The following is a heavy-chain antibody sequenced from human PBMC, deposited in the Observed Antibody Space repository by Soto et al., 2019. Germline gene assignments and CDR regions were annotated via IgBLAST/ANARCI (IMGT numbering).Heavy chain of an antibody. J-gene: IGHJ4*02. V-gene: IGHV3-74*01. CDR2: INFYGTTT. D-gene: IGHD3-16*01. CDR1: GFTFSNYW. CDR3: ARGGLHAYYQDN. Sequence: EVQLMESGGGLVQPGGSLRLSCAASGFTFSNYWMHWVRQAPGEGLVWVSRINFYGTTTNYADSVKGRFTVSRDNARNTLYLQMTSLRAEETAIYYCARGGLHAYYQDNWGQGILVTVSS.